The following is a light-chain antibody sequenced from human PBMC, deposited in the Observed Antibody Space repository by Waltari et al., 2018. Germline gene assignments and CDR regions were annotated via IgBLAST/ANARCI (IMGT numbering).Light chain of an antibody. V-gene: IGKV3-20*01. CDR2: GAP. J-gene: IGKJ4*01. Sequence: EIVLTQSPGTLSLSPGERATLSCRASQTVRTTYLAWYQQTPGQAPTLVSHGAPSRATGIPDRFSGSGSGTHFSLTISSLAPEDCALYYCEQYDISPLAFGGGTKVEIK. CDR3: EQYDISPLA. CDR1: QTVRTTY.